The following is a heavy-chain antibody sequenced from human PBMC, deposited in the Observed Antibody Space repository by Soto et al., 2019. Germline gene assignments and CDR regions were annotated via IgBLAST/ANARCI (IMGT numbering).Heavy chain of an antibody. V-gene: IGHV3-30*03. Sequence: QVQLVESGGGVVQPGRSLRLSCAASGFTFSSYGMHWVRQAPGKGLEWVAVISYDGSNKYYADSVKGRFTISRDNSKNTLYLQMNSLKTEDTAVYYCTTDPILAVAGNLDYWGQGTLVTVSS. J-gene: IGHJ4*02. D-gene: IGHD6-19*01. CDR3: TTDPILAVAGNLDY. CDR1: GFTFSSYG. CDR2: ISYDGSNK.